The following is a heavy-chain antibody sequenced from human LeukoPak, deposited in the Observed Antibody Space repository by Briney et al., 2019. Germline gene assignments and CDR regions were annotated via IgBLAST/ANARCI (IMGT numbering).Heavy chain of an antibody. CDR3: ARVHDTWGVYFDY. D-gene: IGHD3-16*01. V-gene: IGHV3-30-3*01. J-gene: IGHJ4*02. CDR2: ISYDGSNK. CDR1: GFTFSSYA. Sequence: GGSLRLSCAASGFTFSSYAMHWVRQAPGKGLEWVAVISYDGSNKYYADSVKGRFTISRDNSKNTLYLQMNSLRAEDTAVYYCARVHDTWGVYFDYWGQRTLVTVSS.